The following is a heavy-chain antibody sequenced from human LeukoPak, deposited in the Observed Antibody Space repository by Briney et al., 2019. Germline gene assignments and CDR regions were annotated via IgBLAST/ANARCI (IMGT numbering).Heavy chain of an antibody. V-gene: IGHV3-21*01. J-gene: IGHJ4*02. CDR3: ARARSSLPGSGLDH. Sequence: PGGSLRLSCAASGFTFSTYTMNWVRQAPGKGLEWISSISFSSGFIHYPDSMKGRFTISRDNVKNSLFLQMNSLRVEDTAVYYCARARSSLPGSGLDHWGQGTLVTVSS. CDR2: ISFSSGFI. CDR1: GFTFSTYT. D-gene: IGHD3-10*01.